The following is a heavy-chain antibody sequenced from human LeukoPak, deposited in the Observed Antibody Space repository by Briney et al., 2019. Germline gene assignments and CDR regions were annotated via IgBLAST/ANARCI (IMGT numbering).Heavy chain of an antibody. CDR2: INPSDGST. CDR1: GYTFTSYY. V-gene: IGHV1-46*01. D-gene: IGHD1-14*01. Sequence: ASVKVSCKASGYTFTSYYIHLVRQAPGQGFEWMAIINPSDGSTTNSQKLQGRVTMTTDTSTSTAYMELRSLRSDDTAVYYCARDPERGDFDYWGQGTLVTVSS. CDR3: ARDPERGDFDY. J-gene: IGHJ4*02.